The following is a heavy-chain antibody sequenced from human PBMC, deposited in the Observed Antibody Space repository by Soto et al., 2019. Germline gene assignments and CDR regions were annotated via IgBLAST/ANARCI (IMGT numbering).Heavy chain of an antibody. V-gene: IGHV4-30-2*01. CDR1: GGSISSGGYS. Sequence: SETLSLTCAVSGGSISSGGYSWSWIRQPPGKGLEWIGYIYHSGSTYYNPSLKSRVTISVDRSKNQFSLKLSSVTAADTAVYYCSRTLRNSENWFDPWGQGTLVTVSS. J-gene: IGHJ5*02. CDR3: SRTLRNSENWFDP. D-gene: IGHD4-17*01. CDR2: IYHSGST.